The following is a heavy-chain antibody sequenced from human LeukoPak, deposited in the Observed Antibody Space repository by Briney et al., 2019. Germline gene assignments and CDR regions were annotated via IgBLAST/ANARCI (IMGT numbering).Heavy chain of an antibody. CDR1: GFTFSSHW. D-gene: IGHD3-22*01. J-gene: IGHJ4*02. CDR3: AKYFYDGSGTHYFDY. V-gene: IGHV3-7*01. CDR2: IKPDGSEK. Sequence: ETLSLSCAASGFTFSSHWMSWVRQAPGKGLEWVGNIKPDGSEKYYVDSLKGRFIISRDNAKNSLYLQMNSLRAEDVAVYYCAKYFYDGSGTHYFDYWGQGTPVTVSS.